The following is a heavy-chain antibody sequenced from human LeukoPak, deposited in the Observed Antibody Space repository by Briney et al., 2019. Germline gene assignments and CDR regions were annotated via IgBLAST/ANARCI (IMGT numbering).Heavy chain of an antibody. D-gene: IGHD3-3*01. CDR1: GYTFTGYY. CDR3: ARDQVHYDFWSGPNWFDP. CDR2: INPNSGGT. Sequence: GASVKVSCKASGYTFTGYYMHWVRQAPGQGLEWMGWINPNSGGTNYAQKFQGRVTMTRDTSISTAYMGLSRLRSDDTAVYYCARDQVHYDFWSGPNWFDPWGQGTLVTVSS. V-gene: IGHV1-2*02. J-gene: IGHJ5*02.